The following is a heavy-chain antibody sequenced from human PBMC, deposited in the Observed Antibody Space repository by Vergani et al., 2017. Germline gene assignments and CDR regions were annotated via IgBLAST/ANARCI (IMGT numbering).Heavy chain of an antibody. V-gene: IGHV3-21*01. CDR3: ARDGARAYYDILTGYLNYFDY. J-gene: IGHJ4*02. CDR1: GFTFSSYS. Sequence: EVQLVESGGGLVKPGGSLRLSCAASGFTFSSYSMNWVRQAPGKGLEWVSSISSSSSYIYYADSVKGRFTISRDNAKNSLYLQMNSLRAEDTAVYYCARDGARAYYDILTGYLNYFDYWGQGTLVTVSS. CDR2: ISSSSSYI. D-gene: IGHD3-9*01.